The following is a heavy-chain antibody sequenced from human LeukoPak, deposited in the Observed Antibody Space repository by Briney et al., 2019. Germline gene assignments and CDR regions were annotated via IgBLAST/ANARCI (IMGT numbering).Heavy chain of an antibody. Sequence: GGSLRLSCAASGFTFSTYAMTWVRQAPGKGLEWVATVSGSSDRTAYADSVKGRFTISRDNSKNTLYLQMNSLRAEDTAVYYCVRSYYYGSGTNWGQGTLVTVSS. CDR1: GFTFSTYA. CDR3: VRSYYYGSGTN. D-gene: IGHD3-10*01. CDR2: VSGSSDRT. V-gene: IGHV3-23*01. J-gene: IGHJ4*02.